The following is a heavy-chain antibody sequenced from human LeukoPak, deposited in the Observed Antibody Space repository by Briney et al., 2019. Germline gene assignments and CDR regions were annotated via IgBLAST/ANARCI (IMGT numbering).Heavy chain of an antibody. CDR2: ISGSGGFT. Sequence: GGSLRLSCAASGLTFSSYAMSWVRQAPGKGLQWVSAISGSGGFTYYADSVKGRFTISRDNSKNTLYLQMNSLRAEDTAVYYCAREPTMIVVVTPHGYFDYWGQGTLVTVSS. CDR1: GLTFSSYA. J-gene: IGHJ4*02. CDR3: AREPTMIVVVTPHGYFDY. D-gene: IGHD3-22*01. V-gene: IGHV3-23*01.